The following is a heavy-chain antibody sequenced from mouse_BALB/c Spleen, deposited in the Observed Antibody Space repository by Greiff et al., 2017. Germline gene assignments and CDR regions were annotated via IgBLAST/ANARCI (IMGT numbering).Heavy chain of an antibody. J-gene: IGHJ4*01. D-gene: IGHD3-2*01. Sequence: VQLQQSGAELMKPGASVKISCKATGYTFSSYWIEWVKQRPGHGLEWIGEILPGSGSTNYNEKFKGKATFTADTSSNTAYMQLSSLTSEDSAVYYCARQRQLGLQAMDYWGQGTSVTVSS. CDR3: ARQRQLGLQAMDY. V-gene: IGHV1-9*01. CDR1: GYTFSSYW. CDR2: ILPGSGST.